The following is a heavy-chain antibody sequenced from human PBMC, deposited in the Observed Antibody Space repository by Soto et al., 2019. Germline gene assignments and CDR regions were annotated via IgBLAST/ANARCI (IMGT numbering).Heavy chain of an antibody. CDR3: ARDVFGSGSYYNSYYYGMDV. Sequence: ASVKVSCKASGGTFSSYAISWVRQAPGQGLEWMGWISAYNGNTNYAQKLQGRVTMTTDTSTSAAYMELRSLRSDDTAVYYCARDVFGSGSYYNSYYYGMDVWGQGTTVTVS. J-gene: IGHJ6*02. D-gene: IGHD3-10*01. CDR1: GGTFSSYA. V-gene: IGHV1-18*01. CDR2: ISAYNGNT.